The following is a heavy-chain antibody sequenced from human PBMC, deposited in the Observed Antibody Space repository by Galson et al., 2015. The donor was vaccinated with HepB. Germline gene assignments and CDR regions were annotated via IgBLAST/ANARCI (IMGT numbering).Heavy chain of an antibody. D-gene: IGHD6-13*01. CDR2: IYSGGRA. CDR1: GFTVSFNY. CDR3: ASTRSSRYPYFDY. Sequence: SLRLSCAASGFTVSFNYMSWVRQAPGKGLEWVSVIYSGGRAYYADSVKGRFTISRDNSKNTLYIQMNSLRAEDTAVYYCASTRSSRYPYFDYWGQGTLVTVSS. J-gene: IGHJ4*02. V-gene: IGHV3-66*02.